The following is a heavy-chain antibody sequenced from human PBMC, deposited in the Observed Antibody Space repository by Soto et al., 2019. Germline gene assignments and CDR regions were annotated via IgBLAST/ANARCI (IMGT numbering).Heavy chain of an antibody. V-gene: IGHV4-39*01. CDR3: ATCGVIGWFDP. CDR1: GGSISSRGYY. D-gene: IGHD3-16*02. CDR2: IYYSGST. Sequence: SETLYLTCTVSGGSISSRGYYWGWIRQPPGKGLEWIGSIYYSGSTYYNPSLKSRVTISVDTSKNQFSLKLSSVTAADTAVYYCATCGVIGWFDPWGQGTLVTVSS. J-gene: IGHJ5*02.